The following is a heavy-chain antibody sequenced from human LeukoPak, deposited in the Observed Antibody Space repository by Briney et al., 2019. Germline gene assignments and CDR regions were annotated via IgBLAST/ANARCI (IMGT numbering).Heavy chain of an antibody. D-gene: IGHD3-3*01. CDR3: ARDFTRYDFWSGEFASY. V-gene: IGHV3-21*01. CDR1: GFTFSSYS. J-gene: IGHJ4*02. CDR2: ISSSSSYI. Sequence: MTGGSLRLSCAASGFTFSSYSMNWVRQAPGKGLEWVSSISSSSSYIYYADSVNGRFTISRDKAKNSLYLQMNSLRAEDTAVYYCARDFTRYDFWSGEFASYWGQGTLVTVSS.